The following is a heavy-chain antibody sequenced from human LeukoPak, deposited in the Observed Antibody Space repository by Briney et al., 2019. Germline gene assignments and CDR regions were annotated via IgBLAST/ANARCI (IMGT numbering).Heavy chain of an antibody. D-gene: IGHD2-15*01. J-gene: IGHJ4*02. Sequence: ASVKVSCKVSGCTLTELSMHWVRQAPGKGLEWMGGFDPEDGEKVYAQKFQGRLTMTEDTSTDTAYMELSSLRSDDTAVYYCATDPVGYCSANGCYSVDYWGQGTLVTVSS. V-gene: IGHV1-24*01. CDR1: GCTLTELS. CDR2: FDPEDGEK. CDR3: ATDPVGYCSANGCYSVDY.